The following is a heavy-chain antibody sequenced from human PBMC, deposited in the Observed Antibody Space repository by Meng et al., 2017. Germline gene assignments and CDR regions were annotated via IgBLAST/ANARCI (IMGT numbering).Heavy chain of an antibody. CDR3: ARGVQCSTSCYIDY. Sequence: LQQGGAGLFKPSETLSLTCAVYGGSFSGYYWSWIRQPPGKGLEWIGEINHSGSTNYNPSLKSRVTISVDTSKNQFSLKLSSVTAADTAVYYCARGVQCSTSCYIDYWGQGTLVTVSS. D-gene: IGHD2-2*02. V-gene: IGHV4-34*01. J-gene: IGHJ4*02. CDR1: GGSFSGYY. CDR2: INHSGST.